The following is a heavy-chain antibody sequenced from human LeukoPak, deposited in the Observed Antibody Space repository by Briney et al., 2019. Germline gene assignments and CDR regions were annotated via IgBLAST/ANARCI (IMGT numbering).Heavy chain of an antibody. CDR1: GFTFSSYG. CDR2: ISDSGGGA. Sequence: PGGSLRLSCAASGFTFSSYGMSWVRQAPGKGLEWVSTISDSGGGAYYADSVKGRFTISRDNSKNTLYLQMNSLRAEDRAVYYCASTPWHCGGGSCYSLSYDYWGQGTLVTVSS. V-gene: IGHV3-23*01. D-gene: IGHD2-15*01. CDR3: ASTPWHCGGGSCYSLSYDY. J-gene: IGHJ4*02.